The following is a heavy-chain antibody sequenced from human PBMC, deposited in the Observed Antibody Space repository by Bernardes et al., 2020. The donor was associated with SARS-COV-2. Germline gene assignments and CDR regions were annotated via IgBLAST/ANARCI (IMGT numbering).Heavy chain of an antibody. Sequence: VSCLRINSNIIYYGDSVKSRFTISRDNAKNSLYLQMNSLRAEDTAVDYCAGADGSDYWGQGTLVTVSS. V-gene: IGHV3-11*01. CDR2: LRINSNII. CDR3: AGADGSDY. J-gene: IGHJ4*02. D-gene: IGHD3-10*01.